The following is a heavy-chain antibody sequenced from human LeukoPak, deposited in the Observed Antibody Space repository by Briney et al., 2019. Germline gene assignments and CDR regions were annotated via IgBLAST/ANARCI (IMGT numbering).Heavy chain of an antibody. CDR1: GGTFSSYA. D-gene: IGHD6-19*01. Sequence: SVKVSCKASGGTFSSYAISWVRQAPGQGLEWMGGIIPIFGTANYAQKFQGRVTITADESTSTAYMELSSLRSEDTAVYYCASLLSSGRSASHAFDIWGQGTMVTVSS. J-gene: IGHJ3*02. CDR3: ASLLSSGRSASHAFDI. V-gene: IGHV1-69*13. CDR2: IIPIFGTA.